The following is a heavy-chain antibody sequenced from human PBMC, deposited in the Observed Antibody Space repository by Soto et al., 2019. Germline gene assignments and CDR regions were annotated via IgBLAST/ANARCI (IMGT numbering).Heavy chain of an antibody. CDR3: ARDGKWQTGPLFDY. Sequence: GASVKVSCKASGYTFTGYYMHWVRQAPGQGLEWMGWINPNSGGTNYAQKFQGRVTMTRDTSISTAYMELSRLRSDDTAVYYCARDGKWQTGPLFDYWGQGTLVTVSS. J-gene: IGHJ4*02. CDR1: GYTFTGYY. D-gene: IGHD1-26*01. V-gene: IGHV1-2*02. CDR2: INPNSGGT.